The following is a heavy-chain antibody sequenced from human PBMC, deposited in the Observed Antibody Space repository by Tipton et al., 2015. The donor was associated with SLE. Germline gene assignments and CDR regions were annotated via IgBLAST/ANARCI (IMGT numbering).Heavy chain of an antibody. V-gene: IGHV3-30*02. CDR3: AKGGASWYFDL. D-gene: IGHD1-26*01. CDR2: IRYDGSNK. CDR1: GFTFSSYG. J-gene: IGHJ2*01. Sequence: SLRLSCAASGFTFSSYGMHWVRQAPGKGLEWVAFIRYDGSNKDYADSVKGRFTISRDNSKNTLYLQMNSRRAEDTAVYYCAKGGASWYFDLWGRCTLVTVSS.